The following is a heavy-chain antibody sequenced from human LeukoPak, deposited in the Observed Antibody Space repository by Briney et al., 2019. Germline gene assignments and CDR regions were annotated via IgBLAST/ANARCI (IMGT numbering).Heavy chain of an antibody. V-gene: IGHV3-48*04. CDR3: ARDPGVGSGWYYFDQ. Sequence: GGSLRLSCAASGFSFTSYNMAWVRQAPGKGPEWVSYITSSGSNIYYADSVKGRFTISRDNAKSSLYLQMYSLRAEDTAVYYCARDPGVGSGWYYFDQWGQGTLVTVSS. CDR2: ITSSGSNI. CDR1: GFSFTSYN. J-gene: IGHJ4*02. D-gene: IGHD6-19*01.